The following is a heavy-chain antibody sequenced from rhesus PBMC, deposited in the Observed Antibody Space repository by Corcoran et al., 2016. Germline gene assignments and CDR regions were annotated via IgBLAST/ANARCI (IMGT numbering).Heavy chain of an antibody. CDR3: ARVLIAAAGRTIFDY. J-gene: IGHJ4*01. Sequence: QVQLQESGPGLVKPSETLSLTCAVSGGSISSGYYYWSWIRKPPGKGLEWIGYITYRGSTSYNPSLKSRVTISRDTSKNQFSLKLSSVTAADTAVYYCARVLIAAAGRTIFDYWGQGVLVTVSS. D-gene: IGHD6S26*01. V-gene: IGHV4-122*02. CDR2: ITYRGST. CDR1: GGSISSGYYY.